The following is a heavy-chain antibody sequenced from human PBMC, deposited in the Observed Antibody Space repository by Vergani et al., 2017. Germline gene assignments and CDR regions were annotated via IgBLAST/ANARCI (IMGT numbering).Heavy chain of an antibody. CDR2: ISTSSSYI. Sequence: EVQLVESGGGLVKPGGSLRLSCAASGVTFSTYAMNWVRQAPGKGLVWVSSISTSSSYIYSADSVKGRFTISRDNAKNSLYMQMNNLRAEDTAVYYCARDTRGPEGADYWGQGTLVTVSS. CDR1: GVTFSTYA. CDR3: ARDTRGPEGADY. V-gene: IGHV3-21*02. J-gene: IGHJ4*02. D-gene: IGHD1-14*01.